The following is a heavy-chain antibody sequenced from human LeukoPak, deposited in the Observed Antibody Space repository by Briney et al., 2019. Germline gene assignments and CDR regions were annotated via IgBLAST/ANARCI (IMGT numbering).Heavy chain of an antibody. V-gene: IGHV4-59*01. Sequence: PSETLSLTCTVSGGAISPYYWTWIRQPPGKGLEWIGYIYYSGSTNYNPSLKSRVTISVDTSKNQFSLKLTSVTAADTAVYYCARDLRTGWTTALSNWGQGTLVTVSS. D-gene: IGHD4-17*01. CDR1: GGAISPYY. CDR3: ARDLRTGWTTALSN. CDR2: IYYSGST. J-gene: IGHJ4*02.